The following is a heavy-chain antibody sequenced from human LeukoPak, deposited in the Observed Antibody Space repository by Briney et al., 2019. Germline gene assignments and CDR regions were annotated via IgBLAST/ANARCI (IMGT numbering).Heavy chain of an antibody. V-gene: IGHV4-4*02. CDR3: ARGESLGYYDSSGYPDAFDI. J-gene: IGHJ3*02. CDR2: IYHSGST. D-gene: IGHD3-22*01. CDR1: GGSISSSNW. Sequence: SETLSLTCAVSGGSISSSNWWSWVRQPPGKGLEWIGEIYHSGSTNYNPSLKSRVTISVDKSKNQFSLKLSSVTAADTAVYYCARGESLGYYDSSGYPDAFDIWGQGTMVTVSS.